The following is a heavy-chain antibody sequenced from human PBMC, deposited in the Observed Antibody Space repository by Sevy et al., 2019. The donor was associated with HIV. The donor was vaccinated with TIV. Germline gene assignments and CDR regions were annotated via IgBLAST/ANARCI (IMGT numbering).Heavy chain of an antibody. CDR2: FDPEDDET. D-gene: IGHD3-22*01. V-gene: IGHV1-24*01. CDR3: ATTKDYYENSGDPFGY. J-gene: IGHJ4*02. CDR1: GYTLTELS. Sequence: ASVKVSCKVSGYTLTELSMHWVRQVPGKGLEWMGSFDPEDDETIYAQKFQGRVTMTEDTSTDTAYMELSSLRSEDTAVYYCATTKDYYENSGDPFGYWGQGTLVTASS.